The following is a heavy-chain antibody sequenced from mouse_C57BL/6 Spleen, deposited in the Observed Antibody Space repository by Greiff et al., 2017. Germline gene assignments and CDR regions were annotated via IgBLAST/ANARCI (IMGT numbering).Heavy chain of an antibody. CDR2: IDPEDGDT. CDR1: GFNIKDYY. D-gene: IGHD2-5*01. V-gene: IGHV14-1*01. CDR3: TLSYYSNYDAMDY. Sequence: VHVKQSGAELVRPGASVKLSCTASGFNIKDYYMHWVKQRPEQGLEWIGRIDPEDGDTEYAPKFQGKATMTADTSSNTAYLQLSSLTSEDTAVYYCTLSYYSNYDAMDYWGQGTSVTVSS. J-gene: IGHJ4*01.